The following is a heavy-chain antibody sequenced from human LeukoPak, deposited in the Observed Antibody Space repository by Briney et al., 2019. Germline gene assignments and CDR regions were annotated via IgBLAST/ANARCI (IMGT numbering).Heavy chain of an antibody. J-gene: IGHJ1*01. CDR2: VYYSGTT. CDR3: ARHGTAAGPFQL. V-gene: IGHV4-59*08. CDR1: GGSISSYY. Sequence: SETLSLTCTVSGGSISSYYWSWIRQPPGKELEWIGYVYYSGTTNYNPSLESRVTISVDTSKNQFSLKLTSVAAADTAVYYCARHGTAAGPFQLWGQGTLVTVSS. D-gene: IGHD2-21*02.